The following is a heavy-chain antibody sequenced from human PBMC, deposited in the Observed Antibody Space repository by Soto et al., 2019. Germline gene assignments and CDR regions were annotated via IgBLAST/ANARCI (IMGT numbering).Heavy chain of an antibody. CDR2: IYYSGSA. CDR1: NGSISGYY. V-gene: IGHV4-59*08. D-gene: IGHD6-25*01. CDR3: AKADTKTSLCRPFHNY. J-gene: IGHJ4*02. Sequence: QVQLQESGPGLVKPSETLSLTCIVSNGSISGYYWSWIRQPPGKGLEWIGYIYYSGSATYNPSLRSLVTRSLDTSKNQYSQKFNSVTATDTANYDCAKADTKTSLCRPFHNYWGPGTLVTVSS.